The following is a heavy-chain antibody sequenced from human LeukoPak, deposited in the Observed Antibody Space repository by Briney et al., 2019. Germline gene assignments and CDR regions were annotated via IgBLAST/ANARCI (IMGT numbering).Heavy chain of an antibody. CDR3: AKSATSITGPIEHYFDY. V-gene: IGHV3-23*01. CDR1: GFTFSSYA. D-gene: IGHD1-7*01. J-gene: IGHJ4*02. Sequence: TGGSLRLSCAASGFTFSSYAMNWVRQAPGKGLEWVSVISRNGGTTYYADSVKGRFTISRDTSKNTLYLQMNSLRAEDTAVYYCAKSATSITGPIEHYFDYWGQGTLVTVSS. CDR2: ISRNGGTT.